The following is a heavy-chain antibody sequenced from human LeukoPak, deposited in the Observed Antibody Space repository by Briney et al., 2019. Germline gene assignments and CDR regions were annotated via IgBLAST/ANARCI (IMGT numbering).Heavy chain of an antibody. CDR2: MNEYSTTI. J-gene: IGHJ4*02. D-gene: IGHD1-14*01. CDR1: GFPFNSFW. Sequence: GGALRLSCAASGFPFNSFWMHWGRQAPGKGLVWVSDMNEYSTTIRHADSVKGRFTISRDNAKSILYLQMNNLRAEDTAMYFCARGGVNPVDHWGQGTLVTVSS. V-gene: IGHV3-74*01. CDR3: ARGGVNPVDH.